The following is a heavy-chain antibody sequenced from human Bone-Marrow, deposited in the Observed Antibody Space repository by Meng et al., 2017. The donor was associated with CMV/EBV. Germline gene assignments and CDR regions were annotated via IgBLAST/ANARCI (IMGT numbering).Heavy chain of an antibody. D-gene: IGHD3-3*01. V-gene: IGHV4-34*01. CDR3: ARGSYGGDFWSGYYPNFYYYYYGMDV. Sequence: SETLSLTCAVYDGSFSGYYWSWIRQPPGKGLEWIGEINHSGSTNYNPSLKSRVTISVDTSKNQFSLKLSSVTAADTAVYYCARGSYGGDFWSGYYPNFYYYYYGMDVWGQGTTVTVSS. J-gene: IGHJ6*02. CDR2: INHSGST. CDR1: DGSFSGYY.